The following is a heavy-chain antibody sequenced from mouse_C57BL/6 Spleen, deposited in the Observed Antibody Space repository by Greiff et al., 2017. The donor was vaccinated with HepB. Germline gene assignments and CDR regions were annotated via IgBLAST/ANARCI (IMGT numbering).Heavy chain of an antibody. J-gene: IGHJ4*01. V-gene: IGHV5-12*01. CDR1: GFTFSDYY. D-gene: IGHD2-4*01. CDR3: ARYDYDEGGYYAMDY. Sequence: EVMLVESGGGLVQPGGSLKLSCAASGFTFSDYYMYWVRQTPEKRLEWVAYISNGGGSTYYPDTVKGRFTISRDNAKNTLYLQMSRLKSEDTAMYYCARYDYDEGGYYAMDYWGQGTSVTVSS. CDR2: ISNGGGST.